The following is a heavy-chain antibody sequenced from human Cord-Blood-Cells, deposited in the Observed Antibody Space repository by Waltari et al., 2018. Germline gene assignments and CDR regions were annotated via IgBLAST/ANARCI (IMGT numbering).Heavy chain of an antibody. D-gene: IGHD2-2*01. CDR1: GFTLRSYA. CDR3: ARDSRETGLFDY. V-gene: IGHV3-30-3*01. Sequence: QVKLVESGGGVVQPGRSLRLSWAASGFTLRSYAIHWVRQAPGKGLEWVAVISYDGSNKYYADSVKGRFTISRDNSKNTLYLQMNSLRAEDTAVYYCARDSRETGLFDYWGQGTLVTVSS. CDR2: ISYDGSNK. J-gene: IGHJ4*02.